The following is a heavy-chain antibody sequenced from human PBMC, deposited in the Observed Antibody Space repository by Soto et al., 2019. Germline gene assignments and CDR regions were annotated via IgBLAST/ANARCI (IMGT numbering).Heavy chain of an antibody. CDR2: IYYSGST. D-gene: IGHD3-10*01. V-gene: IGHV4-31*03. J-gene: IGHJ5*02. CDR3: AGSVLYIWFDP. CDR1: GGSISSGGYY. Sequence: PSETLSLTCTVSGGSISSGGYYWSWIRQHPGKSMEWIGYIYYSGSTYYNPSLKSRVTISVDTSKNQFSLKLISVTAAVTAVYYCAGSVLYIWFDPWGQGTLVTVS.